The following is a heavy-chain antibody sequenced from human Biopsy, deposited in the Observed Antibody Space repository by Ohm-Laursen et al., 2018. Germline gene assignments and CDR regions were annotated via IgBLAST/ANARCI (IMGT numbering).Heavy chain of an antibody. J-gene: IGHJ4*02. CDR1: GYPFITYG. Sequence: SVKVSCKASGYPFITYGISWVRQAPGQGLEWMGWISAYNGHTKFARKFQDRVAMTTDTSTTTAYMDLRSLRSDDTAVYYCARDPHGEGRDYGSYFDYWGQGTLVTVSS. CDR2: ISAYNGHT. V-gene: IGHV1-18*01. CDR3: ARDPHGEGRDYGSYFDY. D-gene: IGHD4-17*01.